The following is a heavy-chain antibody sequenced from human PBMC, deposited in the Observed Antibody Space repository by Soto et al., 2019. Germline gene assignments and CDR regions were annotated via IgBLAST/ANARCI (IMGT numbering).Heavy chain of an antibody. CDR1: GFTFSSYA. J-gene: IGHJ4*02. V-gene: IGHV3-30-3*01. CDR3: ARDPMGRYYGSGSYYFDY. Sequence: QVQLVESGGGVVQPGRSLRLSCAASGFTFSSYAMHWVRQAPGKGLEWVAVISYDGSNKYYADSVKGRFTISRDNSKNTLYMQMSGLRAEDTALYYCARDPMGRYYGSGSYYFDYWGQGTLVTVSS. CDR2: ISYDGSNK. D-gene: IGHD3-10*01.